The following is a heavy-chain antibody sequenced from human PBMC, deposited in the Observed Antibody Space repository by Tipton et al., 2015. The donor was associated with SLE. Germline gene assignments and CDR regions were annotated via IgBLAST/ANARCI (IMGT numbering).Heavy chain of an antibody. Sequence: TLSLTCTVSGGSFSSSTYYWGWIRQPPGKGLEWIGSIYYSGGTYYNPSLKSRVTISVDTSKNQFSLKLSSVTVADTAVYYCARVGVVTPFDYWGQGTLVTVSS. CDR3: ARVGVVTPFDY. J-gene: IGHJ4*02. CDR2: IYYSGGT. CDR1: GGSFSSSTYY. V-gene: IGHV4-39*07. D-gene: IGHD4-23*01.